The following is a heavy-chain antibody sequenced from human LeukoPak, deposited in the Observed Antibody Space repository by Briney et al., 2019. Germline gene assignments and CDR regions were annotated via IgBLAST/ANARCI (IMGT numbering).Heavy chain of an antibody. Sequence: PGRSLRLSCAASGFTFEAYAMHWVRQAPGKGLEWVSGISWNSGSIGYADSLKGRFTISRDNAKKSLYLQMNSLRAEDMALYYCAKDGRYTEWYGSGTYYDYWGQGTLVTVSS. CDR2: ISWNSGSI. CDR1: GFTFEAYA. V-gene: IGHV3-9*03. CDR3: AKDGRYTEWYGSGTYYDY. D-gene: IGHD3-10*01. J-gene: IGHJ4*02.